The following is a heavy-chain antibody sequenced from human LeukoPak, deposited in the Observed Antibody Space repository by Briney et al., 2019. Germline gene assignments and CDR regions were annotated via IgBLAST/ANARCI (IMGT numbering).Heavy chain of an antibody. CDR2: INPKSGGT. CDR1: GYTFTDYY. D-gene: IGHD4-17*01. V-gene: IGHV1-2*02. CDR3: AREMRIEYDYGDYGMGFDY. Sequence: GASVKVSCKASGYTFTDYYMRWVRQAPGQGLEWMGWINPKSGGTNYAQKFQGRVTMTTDTSISTAYMELSRLRSDDTDVYYCAREMRIEYDYGDYGMGFDYWGQGTLVTVSS. J-gene: IGHJ4*02.